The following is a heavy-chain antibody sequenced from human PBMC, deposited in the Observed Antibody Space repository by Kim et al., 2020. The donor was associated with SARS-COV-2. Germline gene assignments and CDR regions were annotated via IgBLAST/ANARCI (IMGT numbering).Heavy chain of an antibody. CDR1: GFTFSSYG. D-gene: IGHD2-2*01. J-gene: IGHJ4*02. CDR3: AKDFAGYCSSTSCYSFFDY. V-gene: IGHV3-30*18. Sequence: GGSLRLSCAASGFTFSSYGMHWVRQAPGKGLEWVAVISYDGSNKYYADSVKGRFTISRDNSKNTLYLQMNSLRAEDTAVYYCAKDFAGYCSSTSCYSFFDYWGQGTLVTVSS. CDR2: ISYDGSNK.